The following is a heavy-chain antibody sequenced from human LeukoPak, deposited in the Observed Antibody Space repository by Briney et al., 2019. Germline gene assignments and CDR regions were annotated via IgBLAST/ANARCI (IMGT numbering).Heavy chain of an antibody. CDR1: ANY. Sequence: GGSLRLSCAVSANYMNWVRRAPGKGLEWVSAISGGGGSTYYADSVKGRFTISRDNSKNTLYLQMNSLRAEDTAVYYCAKANSGSYASFDYWGQGTLVTVSS. CDR2: ISGGGGST. V-gene: IGHV3-23*01. CDR3: AKANSGSYASFDY. D-gene: IGHD1-26*01. J-gene: IGHJ4*02.